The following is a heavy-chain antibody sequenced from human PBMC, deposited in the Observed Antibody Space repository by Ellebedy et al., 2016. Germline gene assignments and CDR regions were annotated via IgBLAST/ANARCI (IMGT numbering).Heavy chain of an antibody. D-gene: IGHD2-21*01. Sequence: GSLRLSCTVSGGSITSDYWSWIRQPAGKGLEWIGRVDSSGNTNYNPSLKNRVTMSLDTSNNQFSLKLTSVTAADTGVYYCARGLTPHFDSWGQGTLVTVSS. V-gene: IGHV4-4*07. CDR3: ARGLTPHFDS. CDR1: GGSITSDY. CDR2: VDSSGNT. J-gene: IGHJ4*02.